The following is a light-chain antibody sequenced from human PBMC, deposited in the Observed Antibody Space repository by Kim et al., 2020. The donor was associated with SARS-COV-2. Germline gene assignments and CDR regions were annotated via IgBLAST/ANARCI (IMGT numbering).Light chain of an antibody. CDR1: QSVFHISYKKNL. Sequence: DIVMTQSPDSLAVSLGERATINCGSSQSVFHISYKKNLLAWYQQKPGQPPKLLIYWASTRESGVPDRFSGSESGTDFTLTISSLQAEDVAVYFCLQYYSTPFTFGGGTKVDIK. CDR2: WAS. CDR3: LQYYSTPFT. V-gene: IGKV4-1*01. J-gene: IGKJ4*01.